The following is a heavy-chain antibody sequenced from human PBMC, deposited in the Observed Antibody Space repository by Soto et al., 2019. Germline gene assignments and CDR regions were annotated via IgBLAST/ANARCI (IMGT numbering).Heavy chain of an antibody. CDR1: GFTFSSYA. D-gene: IGHD2-15*01. V-gene: IGHV3-30-3*01. Sequence: QVQLVESGGGVVQPGRSLRLSCEASGFTFSSYAMHWVRQAPGKGLEWVAVLSYDGNNKYYADSVKGRFTISRDNSKNQLYLQMNSLSAEDTAVYYCARGPRVVVAATFDHWGQGTLVTVSS. J-gene: IGHJ4*02. CDR2: LSYDGNNK. CDR3: ARGPRVVVAATFDH.